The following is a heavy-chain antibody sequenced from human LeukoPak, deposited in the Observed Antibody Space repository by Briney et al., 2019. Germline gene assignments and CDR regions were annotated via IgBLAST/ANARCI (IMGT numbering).Heavy chain of an antibody. CDR1: GFTFSSYG. V-gene: IGHV3-30*02. J-gene: IGHJ4*02. Sequence: PGGSLRLSCAASGFTFSSYGIHWVRQAPGKGLEWVAFILYDGSNKFYADSVKGRFTISKDNSKNTLYLQMNSLRAEDTALYYCARPYCSGGSCYSGHFDYWGQGTLVTVSS. CDR2: ILYDGSNK. D-gene: IGHD2-15*01. CDR3: ARPYCSGGSCYSGHFDY.